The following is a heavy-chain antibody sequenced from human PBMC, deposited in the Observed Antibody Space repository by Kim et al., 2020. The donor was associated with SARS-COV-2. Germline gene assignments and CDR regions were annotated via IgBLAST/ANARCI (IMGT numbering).Heavy chain of an antibody. CDR2: IWYDGSNK. CDR3: ARLRASFYFDY. CDR1: GFTFSSYG. V-gene: IGHV3-33*01. Sequence: GGSLRLSCAASGFTFSSYGMHWVRQAPGKGLEWVAVIWYDGSNKYYADSVKGRFTISRDNSKNTLYLQMNSLRAEDTAVYYCARLRASFYFDYWGQGTLVTVSS. J-gene: IGHJ4*02. D-gene: IGHD3-10*01.